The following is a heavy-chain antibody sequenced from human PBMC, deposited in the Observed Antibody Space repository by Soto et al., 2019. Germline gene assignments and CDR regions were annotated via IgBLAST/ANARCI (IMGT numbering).Heavy chain of an antibody. CDR3: ASHGCSGGSCHFDY. V-gene: IGHV3-7*01. CDR1: GFTFSTYW. D-gene: IGHD2-15*01. Sequence: EVQLVESGGGLVQPGGSLRLSSAASGFTFSTYWMTWVRQAPGKGLEWVANIKPDGSEKYYVDSVKGRFTISRDNAKNSLYLQMNSLRAEDTAVYYCASHGCSGGSCHFDYWGQGNLVTVSS. J-gene: IGHJ4*02. CDR2: IKPDGSEK.